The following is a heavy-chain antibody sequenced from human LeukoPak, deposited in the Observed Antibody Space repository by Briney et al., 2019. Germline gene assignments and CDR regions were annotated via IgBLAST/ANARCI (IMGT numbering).Heavy chain of an antibody. D-gene: IGHD6-13*01. CDR3: AKDRAQQLVLDF. J-gene: IGHJ4*02. CDR2: IIGSGSST. CDR1: GFTFSSYS. V-gene: IGHV3-23*01. Sequence: PGGSLRLSCAASGFTFSSYSIHWVRQAPGKGLEWVSAIIGSGSSTYYADSVKGRFTISRDNSKNTLFLQMNSLRAEDTAVYYCAKDRAQQLVLDFWGQGTLVTVSS.